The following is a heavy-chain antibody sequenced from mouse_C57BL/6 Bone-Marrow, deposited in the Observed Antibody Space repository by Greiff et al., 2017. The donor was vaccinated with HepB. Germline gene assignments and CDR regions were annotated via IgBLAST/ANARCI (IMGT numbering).Heavy chain of an antibody. CDR3: ARRYGSSYVSMDY. J-gene: IGHJ4*01. D-gene: IGHD1-1*01. CDR2: IHPNSGST. V-gene: IGHV1-64*01. Sequence: QVLVKQPGAELVKPGASVKLSCKASGYTFTSYWMHWVNQRPGQGLEWIGMIHPNSGSTNYNEKFKSKATLTADKSSSTAYMQLSSRTSEDSAVYYCARRYGSSYVSMDYWGQGTSVTVSS. CDR1: GYTFTSYW.